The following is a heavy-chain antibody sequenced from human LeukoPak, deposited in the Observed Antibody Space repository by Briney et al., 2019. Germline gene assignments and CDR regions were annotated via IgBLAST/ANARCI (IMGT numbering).Heavy chain of an antibody. CDR2: INAYNGNT. D-gene: IGHD6-13*01. CDR3: ARDQSVRLLQTSSTYFKHVFAI. CDR1: GYTFTNYG. J-gene: IGHJ3*02. Sequence: ASVKVSCKTSGYTFTNYGISWVRQAPGLGLEWTGWINAYNGNTNYAQKVQGRVTMTTDTSTSTAYMELRSLRFDDTAVYYCARDQSVRLLQTSSTYFKHVFAIWGQGSMVTVSS. V-gene: IGHV1-18*01.